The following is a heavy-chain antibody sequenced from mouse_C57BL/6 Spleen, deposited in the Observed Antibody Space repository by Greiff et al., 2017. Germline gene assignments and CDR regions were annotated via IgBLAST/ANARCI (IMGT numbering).Heavy chain of an antibody. J-gene: IGHJ1*03. CDR2: INPNNGGT. D-gene: IGHD4-1*01. Sequence: EVQLQQSGPELVKPGASVKISCKASGYTFTDYYMNWVKQSHGKSLEWIGDINPNNGGTSYNQKFKGKATLTVDKSSSTAYMELRSLTSEDSAVYYCARGSNWDRYFDVWGTGTTFTVSS. CDR3: ARGSNWDRYFDV. V-gene: IGHV1-26*01. CDR1: GYTFTDYY.